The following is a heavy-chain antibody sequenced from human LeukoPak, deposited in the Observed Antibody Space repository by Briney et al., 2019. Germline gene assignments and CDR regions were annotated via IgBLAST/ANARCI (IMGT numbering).Heavy chain of an antibody. Sequence: GGSLTLSCAASGLTFSGYVFHWVRQAAAEGLGWVSAIGTAGDTYYPGCVKGRFTISRENAKNSVYLHMNSLTPEDTAVYFCVGVGFGTYDYWGEGTLVTVSS. CDR2: IGTAGDT. J-gene: IGHJ4*02. V-gene: IGHV3-13*01. CDR1: GLTFSGYV. D-gene: IGHD3-10*01. CDR3: VGVGFGTYDY.